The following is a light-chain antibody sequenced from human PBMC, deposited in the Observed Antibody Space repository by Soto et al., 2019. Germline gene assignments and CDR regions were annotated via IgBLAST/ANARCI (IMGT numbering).Light chain of an antibody. CDR3: SSYAGSDAWV. CDR2: EVS. V-gene: IGLV2-8*01. CDR1: SSDVGGYNY. J-gene: IGLJ3*02. Sequence: QSALTQPPSASGSPGQSVTISCTGTSSDVGGYNYVSWYQHHPGKAPKVMIYEVSMRPSGVPDRFSGSKSGNTASLTVSGLQAEDEADYYRSSYAGSDAWVFGGGTKLTVL.